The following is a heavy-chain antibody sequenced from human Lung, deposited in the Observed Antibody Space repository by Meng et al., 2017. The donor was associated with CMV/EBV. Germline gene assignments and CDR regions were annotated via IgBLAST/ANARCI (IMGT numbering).Heavy chain of an antibody. J-gene: IGHJ5*02. V-gene: IGHV1-18*04. D-gene: IGHD3-10*01. Sequence: ASVXVSCKAYGYSFNSYIISWVRQAPGQGLEWMGWVNSYTGDTDYAQQFQESITMTTDTSTTTVYMELRSLRTDDTAAYYCARISMIRGIIITGWFDPWGQGXLVTVSS. CDR2: VNSYTGDT. CDR1: GYSFNSYI. CDR3: ARISMIRGIIITGWFDP.